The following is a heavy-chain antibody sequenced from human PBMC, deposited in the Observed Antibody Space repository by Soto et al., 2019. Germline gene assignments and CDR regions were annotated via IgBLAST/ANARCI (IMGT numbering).Heavy chain of an antibody. V-gene: IGHV3-33*01. Sequence: GGSLRLSCAASGFTFSSYGMHWVRQAPGMGLEWVAVIWYDGSNKYYADSVKGRFTISRDNSKNTLYLQMNSLRAEDTAVYYCARDSGSSFDYWGQGTLVTVSS. CDR3: ARDSGSSFDY. CDR2: IWYDGSNK. CDR1: GFTFSSYG. J-gene: IGHJ4*02. D-gene: IGHD6-6*01.